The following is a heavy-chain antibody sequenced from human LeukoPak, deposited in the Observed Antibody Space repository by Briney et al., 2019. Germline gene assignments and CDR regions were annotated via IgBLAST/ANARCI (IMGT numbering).Heavy chain of an antibody. D-gene: IGHD6-19*01. CDR3: ASLFGIGTVTGTGTFDI. CDR1: GFIVSSNY. Sequence: GGSLRLSCAASGFIVSSNYMSWVRQAPGKGLEWVAVIYSGGGRNYADSVKGRFTISRDNSKNTVYLQMNSLRAEDTAVYYCASLFGIGTVTGTGTFDIWGQGTMVTASS. CDR2: IYSGGGR. V-gene: IGHV3-53*01. J-gene: IGHJ3*02.